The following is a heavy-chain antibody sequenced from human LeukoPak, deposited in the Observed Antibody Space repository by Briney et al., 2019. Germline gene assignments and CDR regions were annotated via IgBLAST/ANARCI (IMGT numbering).Heavy chain of an antibody. Sequence: GGSLRLSCAASGFTFSSYAMSWVRQAPGKGLEWVSAISGSGGSTYYADSVKGRFPISRDNSENTLYLQMNSLRAEDTAMYYCARAHTWNYGTFDYWGQGTLVTVSS. J-gene: IGHJ4*02. D-gene: IGHD1-7*01. CDR3: ARAHTWNYGTFDY. CDR1: GFTFSSYA. V-gene: IGHV3-23*01. CDR2: ISGSGGST.